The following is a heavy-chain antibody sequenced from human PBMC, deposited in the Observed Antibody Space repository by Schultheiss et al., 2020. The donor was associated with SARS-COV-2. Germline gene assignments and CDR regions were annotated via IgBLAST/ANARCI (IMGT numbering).Heavy chain of an antibody. CDR1: GGTFSSYA. V-gene: IGHV1-69*05. Sequence: SVKVSCKASGGTFSSYAISWVRQAPGQGLEWMGGIIPIFGTANYAQKLQGRVTMTTDTSTSTAYMELRSLRSDDTAVYYCARDEGVSQWLVKHGTDYWGQGTLVTVSS. CDR3: ARDEGVSQWLVKHGTDY. D-gene: IGHD6-19*01. J-gene: IGHJ4*02. CDR2: IIPIFGTA.